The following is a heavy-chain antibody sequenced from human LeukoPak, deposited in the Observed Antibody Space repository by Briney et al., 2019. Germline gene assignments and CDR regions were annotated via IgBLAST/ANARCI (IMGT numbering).Heavy chain of an antibody. D-gene: IGHD3-9*01. Sequence: PSETLSLTCAVYGGSFSGFYWSWIRQSPEKGLEWLGEINHSGRANYNPSLDSRGTMGVDTSQSQFSLKLPSVTAADTAVYYCARVVSNSDWPSYFAYWGQGIPVTVSS. J-gene: IGHJ4*02. CDR2: INHSGRA. V-gene: IGHV4-34*01. CDR1: GGSFSGFY. CDR3: ARVVSNSDWPSYFAY.